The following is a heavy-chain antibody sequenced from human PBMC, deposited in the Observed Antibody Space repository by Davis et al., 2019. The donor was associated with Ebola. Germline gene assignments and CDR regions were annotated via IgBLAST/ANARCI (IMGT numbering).Heavy chain of an antibody. D-gene: IGHD2-15*01. Sequence: PSETLSLTCTVSGGSISSSSYYWGWIRQPPGKGLEWIGSIYYSGSTYYTPPLKSRVTISVDTSKNQFSLKLSSVTAADTAVYYCARSRNYRGYCSGGSCHNDYWGQGTLVTVSS. V-gene: IGHV4-39*07. J-gene: IGHJ4*02. CDR3: ARSRNYRGYCSGGSCHNDY. CDR2: IYYSGST. CDR1: GGSISSSSYY.